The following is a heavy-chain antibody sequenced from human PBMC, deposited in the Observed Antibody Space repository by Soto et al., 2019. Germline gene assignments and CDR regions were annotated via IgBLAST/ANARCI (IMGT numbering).Heavy chain of an antibody. CDR1: GGSFSGYY. CDR2: INHSGST. J-gene: IGHJ4*02. CDR3: ARGPKQHRYYYDSSGYDPMLDY. Sequence: QVQLQQWGAGLLKPSETLSLTCAVYGGSFSGYYWSWIRQPPGKGLEWIGEINHSGSTNYNPSLKSRVNISVDTSKNQCALKLSSVTAADTAVYYCARGPKQHRYYYDSSGYDPMLDYWGQGTLVTVSS. D-gene: IGHD3-22*01. V-gene: IGHV4-34*01.